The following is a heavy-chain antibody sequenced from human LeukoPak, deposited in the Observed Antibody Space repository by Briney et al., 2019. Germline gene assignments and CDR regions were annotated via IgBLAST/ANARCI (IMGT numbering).Heavy chain of an antibody. D-gene: IGHD5-18*01. J-gene: IGHJ4*02. CDR2: IKQDGSEK. CDR1: GFTFSNYW. CDR3: ARIGYSYGYPGLFDY. V-gene: IGHV3-7*01. Sequence: PGGSLRLSCAASGFTFSNYWMSWVRQAPGKGLEWVANIKQDGSEKYYVDSVKGRFTISRDNAKNSLYLQMNSLRAEDTAVYYCARIGYSYGYPGLFDYWGQGTLVTVSS.